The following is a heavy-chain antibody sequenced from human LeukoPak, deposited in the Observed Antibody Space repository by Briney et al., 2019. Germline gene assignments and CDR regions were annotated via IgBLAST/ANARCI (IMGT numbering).Heavy chain of an antibody. CDR1: GGSFNGYY. D-gene: IGHD5-18*01. CDR3: ARGRGYTVFSVRSYWDY. J-gene: IGHJ4*02. Sequence: PGTLSLTCAVYGGSFNGYYWGSIGQPPGKGLEWMGEINHSGSTNYNPSLTSRVTISVDTAKNQFSLKLSSVTAADTAVYYCARGRGYTVFSVRSYWDYWGQRTLGTVSS. CDR2: INHSGST. V-gene: IGHV4-34*01.